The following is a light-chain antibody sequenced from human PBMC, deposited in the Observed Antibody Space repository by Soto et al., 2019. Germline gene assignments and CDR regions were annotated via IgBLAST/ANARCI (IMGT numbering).Light chain of an antibody. CDR3: QQHDNWPPYT. Sequence: IVMTQSPGTLSVSPGERATLSCRASQSISGNLAWYQQRPGQAPRLLIYGASTRATGIPARFSGSGFGTEFTLAISSLQSEDFAVYYCQQHDNWPPYTFGRGTRLEIK. J-gene: IGKJ2*01. CDR2: GAS. CDR1: QSISGN. V-gene: IGKV3-15*01.